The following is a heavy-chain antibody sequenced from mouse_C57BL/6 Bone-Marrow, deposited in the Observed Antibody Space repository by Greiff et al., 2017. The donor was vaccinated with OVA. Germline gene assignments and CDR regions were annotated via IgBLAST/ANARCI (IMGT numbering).Heavy chain of an antibody. D-gene: IGHD2-3*01. J-gene: IGHJ3*01. Sequence: EVHLVESGGDLVKPGGSLKLSCAASGFTFSSYGMSWVRQTPDKRLEWVATISSGGSYTYYPDSVKGRFTISRDNAKNTLYLQMSSLKSEDTAMYYCARHGYSFAYWGQGTLVTVSA. CDR2: ISSGGSYT. V-gene: IGHV5-6*01. CDR3: ARHGYSFAY. CDR1: GFTFSSYG.